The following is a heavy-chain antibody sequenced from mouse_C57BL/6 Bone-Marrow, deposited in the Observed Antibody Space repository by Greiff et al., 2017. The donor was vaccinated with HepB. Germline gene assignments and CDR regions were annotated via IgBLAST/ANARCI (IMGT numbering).Heavy chain of an antibody. D-gene: IGHD2-4*01. J-gene: IGHJ1*03. Sequence: QVQLKESGPELVKPGASVKISCKASGYTFTDYYINWVKQRPGQGLEWIGWIYPGSGNTKYNEKFKGKATLTVDTSSSTAYMQLSSLTSEDSAVYFCAREDIYYDYEGWYFDVWGTGTTVTVSS. CDR3: AREDIYYDYEGWYFDV. CDR1: GYTFTDYY. CDR2: IYPGSGNT. V-gene: IGHV1-84*01.